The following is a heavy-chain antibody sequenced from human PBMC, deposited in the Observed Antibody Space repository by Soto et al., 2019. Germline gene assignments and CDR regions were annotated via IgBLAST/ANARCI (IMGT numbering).Heavy chain of an antibody. CDR3: AKVTVWFGELSSLDY. J-gene: IGHJ4*02. Sequence: GGSLRLSCAASGFTFSSYAMSWVRQAPGKGLEWVSAISGSGGSTYYADSVKGRFTISRDNSKNTLYLQMNSLRAEDTAVYYCAKVTVWFGELSSLDYWGQGTLVTVSS. D-gene: IGHD3-10*01. V-gene: IGHV3-23*01. CDR2: ISGSGGST. CDR1: GFTFSSYA.